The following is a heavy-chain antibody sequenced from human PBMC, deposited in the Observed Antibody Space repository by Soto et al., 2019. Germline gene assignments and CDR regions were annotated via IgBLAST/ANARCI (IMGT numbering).Heavy chain of an antibody. V-gene: IGHV3-23*01. CDR1: GLTFSSYA. CDR2: ISGSGGST. D-gene: IGHD3-10*01. Sequence: PGGSLRLSCAASGLTFSSYAMSWVRQAPGKGLEWVSAISGSGGSTYYADSVKGRFTISRDNSKNTLYLQMNSLRAEDTAVYYCAIDQLYSRGVIHNWFEPWGQGPLVTVSS. CDR3: AIDQLYSRGVIHNWFEP. J-gene: IGHJ5*02.